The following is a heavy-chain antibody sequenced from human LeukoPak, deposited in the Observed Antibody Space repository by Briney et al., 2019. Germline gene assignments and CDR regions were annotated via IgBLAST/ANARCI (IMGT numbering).Heavy chain of an antibody. CDR2: INHSGST. Sequence: PSETLSLTCAVYAGSFSGYYWSWIPQPPRKGLEWIGEINHSGSTNYKPSLKSRVTISVDTSKTQFSLKLSTVTAADTAVYYCAREQRYYYDSSGYYSSWFDPWGQGTLVTVSS. J-gene: IGHJ5*02. CDR1: AGSFSGYY. D-gene: IGHD3-22*01. V-gene: IGHV4-34*01. CDR3: AREQRYYYDSSGYYSSWFDP.